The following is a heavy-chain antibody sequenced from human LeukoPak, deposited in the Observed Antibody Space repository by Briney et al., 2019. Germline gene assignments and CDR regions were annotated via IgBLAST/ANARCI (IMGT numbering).Heavy chain of an antibody. CDR1: GFIFSSYD. Sequence: GGSLRLSCAASGFIFSSYDLHWVRQAPGKGLEWVAFIGYDGTTKYYTDSVKGRFTISRDNSKNTLSLQMNSLRVEDTAVYYCARVWSPYCSTTSCDSPFDYWGQGTLVTVSS. V-gene: IGHV3-30*02. J-gene: IGHJ4*02. CDR3: ARVWSPYCSTTSCDSPFDY. D-gene: IGHD2-2*02. CDR2: IGYDGTTK.